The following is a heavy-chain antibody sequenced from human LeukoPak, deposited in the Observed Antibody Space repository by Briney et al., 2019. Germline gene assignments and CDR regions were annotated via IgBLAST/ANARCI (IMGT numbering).Heavy chain of an antibody. V-gene: IGHV4-59*08. Sequence: SETLSLTCTVFGGSISSYYWSWIRQPPGKGLEWIGYIYYSGSTNYNPSLKSRVTISVDTSKNQFSLKLSSVTAADTAVYYCARHDVRTTVFDYWGQGTLVAVSS. CDR3: ARHDVRTTVFDY. J-gene: IGHJ4*02. CDR1: GGSISSYY. D-gene: IGHD4-17*01. CDR2: IYYSGST.